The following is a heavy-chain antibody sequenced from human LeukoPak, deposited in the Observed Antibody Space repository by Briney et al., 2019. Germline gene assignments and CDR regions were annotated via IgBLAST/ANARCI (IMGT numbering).Heavy chain of an antibody. CDR2: MNPNSGNT. CDR3: ARNLRPSGREGY. CDR1: GYTFTGYD. J-gene: IGHJ4*02. Sequence: GASVKVSCKASGYTFTGYDINWVRQATGQGLEWMGWMNPNSGNTGYAQKFQGRVTMTRNTSISTAYMELSSLRSEDTAVYYCARNLRPSGREGYWGQGTLVTVSS. V-gene: IGHV1-8*01. D-gene: IGHD2-15*01.